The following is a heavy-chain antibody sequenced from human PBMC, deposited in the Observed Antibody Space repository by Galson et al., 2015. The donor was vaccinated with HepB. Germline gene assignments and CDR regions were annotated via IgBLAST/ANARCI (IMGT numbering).Heavy chain of an antibody. CDR2: IFYSGST. Sequence: SETLSLTCTVSGGSISSNNYYWGWIRQPPGKGLEWIGNIFYSGSTYYNPSLKSRVTISIDTSKNQFSLKLSSVTAADTAVYYCARQWDSSGWYFWWGQGTLVTVSS. D-gene: IGHD6-19*01. CDR3: ARQWDSSGWYFW. J-gene: IGHJ4*02. CDR1: GGSISSNNYY. V-gene: IGHV4-39*01.